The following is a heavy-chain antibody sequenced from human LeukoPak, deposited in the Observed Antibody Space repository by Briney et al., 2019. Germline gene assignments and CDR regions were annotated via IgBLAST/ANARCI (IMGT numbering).Heavy chain of an antibody. CDR3: ARGGLRFLEWLLFTLDY. V-gene: IGHV1-18*01. J-gene: IGHJ4*02. CDR1: GYTFTSYA. CDR2: ISAYNGNT. Sequence: ASVKVSCKASGYTFTSYAMNWVRQAPGQGLEWMGWISAYNGNTNYAQKLQGRVTMTTDTSTSTAYMELRSLRSDDTAVYYCARGGLRFLEWLLFTLDYWGQGTLVTVSS. D-gene: IGHD3-3*01.